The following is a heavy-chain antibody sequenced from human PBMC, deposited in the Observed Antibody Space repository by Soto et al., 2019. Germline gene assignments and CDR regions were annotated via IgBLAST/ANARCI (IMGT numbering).Heavy chain of an antibody. J-gene: IGHJ6*02. V-gene: IGHV3-33*01. CDR3: ARDGTYYYGSYGMDV. D-gene: IGHD3-10*01. Sequence: QVQLVESGGGVVQPGRSLSLSCAASGFTFSSYGMHWVRQAPGKGLEWVAVIWYDGSNKYYADSVKGRFTISRDNSKNTLYLQMNSLRAEDTAVYYCARDGTYYYGSYGMDVWGQGTTVTVSS. CDR2: IWYDGSNK. CDR1: GFTFSSYG.